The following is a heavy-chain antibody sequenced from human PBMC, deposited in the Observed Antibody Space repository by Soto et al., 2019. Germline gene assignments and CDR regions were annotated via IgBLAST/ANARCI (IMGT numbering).Heavy chain of an antibody. CDR1: GFTFSSYA. Sequence: PGGSLRLSCAASGFTFSSYAMSWVRQAPGKGLEWVSAISGSGGSTYYADSVKGRFTISRDNSKNTLYLQMNSLRAEDTAVYYCAKFVRGVFEYYDFWSGYYLVPYFDYWGQGTLVTVSS. CDR2: ISGSGGST. CDR3: AKFVRGVFEYYDFWSGYYLVPYFDY. D-gene: IGHD3-3*01. J-gene: IGHJ4*02. V-gene: IGHV3-23*01.